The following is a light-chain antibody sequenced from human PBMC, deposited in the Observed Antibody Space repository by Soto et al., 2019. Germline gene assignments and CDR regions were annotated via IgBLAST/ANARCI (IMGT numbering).Light chain of an antibody. CDR2: DVS. Sequence: QSALTQPPSASGSPGQSVTISCTGTSSDVGGYNYVSWYQHHPGKPPKLIVYDVSKRPSGVPARFSGSKSDNTASLTVSGLQPEDEADYYCSSYAGSNAVVFGGGTQLTV. CDR3: SSYAGSNAVV. J-gene: IGLJ2*01. CDR1: SSDVGGYNY. V-gene: IGLV2-8*01.